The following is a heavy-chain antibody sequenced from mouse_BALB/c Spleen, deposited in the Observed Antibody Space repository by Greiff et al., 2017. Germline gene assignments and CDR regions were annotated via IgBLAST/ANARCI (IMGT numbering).Heavy chain of an antibody. D-gene: IGHD2-4*01. CDR2: ISYSGST. CDR1: GYSITSDYA. CDR3: AREGLRLYFDV. J-gene: IGHJ1*01. Sequence: ESGPGLVKPSQPLSLTCTVTGYSITSDYAWNWIRQFPGNKLEWMGYISYSGSTSYNPSLKSRISITRDTSKNQFFLQLNSVTTEDTATYYCAREGLRLYFDVWGAGTTVTVSS. V-gene: IGHV3-2*02.